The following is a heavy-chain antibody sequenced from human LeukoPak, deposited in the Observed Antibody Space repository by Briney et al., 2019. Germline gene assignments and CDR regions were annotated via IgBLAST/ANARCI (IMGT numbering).Heavy chain of an antibody. CDR3: TRGSPGYSSSWLDF. V-gene: IGHV3-74*01. CDR2: INSDGSSR. CDR1: ASTFSSYW. J-gene: IGHJ4*02. Sequence: PSGGSLRLSCATSASTFSSYWMHWVRQAPGKGLVWVSRINSDGSSRSYADYVKGRFTISRDDAKNTLYLQMSSLSVDDTAIYYCTRGSPGYSSSWLDFWGQGILVTVSS. D-gene: IGHD6-13*01.